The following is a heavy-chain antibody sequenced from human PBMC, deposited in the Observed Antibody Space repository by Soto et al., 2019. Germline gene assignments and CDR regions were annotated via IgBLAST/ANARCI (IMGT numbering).Heavy chain of an antibody. CDR3: ARDGSGLDSSSSQFGDY. D-gene: IGHD6-6*01. CDR2: IIPIFGTS. Sequence: QVQLVQSGAEVKKPGSSVKVSCKASGGPFSSYAISWVRQAPGQGLEWMGGIIPIFGTSNYAQKFQGRVTIAADESTSTACMELSSLRSEDTAVYYCARDGSGLDSSSSQFGDYWGQGALVTVSS. J-gene: IGHJ4*02. CDR1: GGPFSSYA. V-gene: IGHV1-69*01.